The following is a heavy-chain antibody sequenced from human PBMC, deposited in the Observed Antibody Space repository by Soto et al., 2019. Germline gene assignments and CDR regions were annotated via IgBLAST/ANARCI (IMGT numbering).Heavy chain of an antibody. V-gene: IGHV1-18*01. CDR3: ARDRTVVIDY. D-gene: IGHD4-17*01. CDR2: INAYNGNT. J-gene: IGHJ4*02. Sequence: ASVKVSCKVSGYTLTELSMHWVRQAPGKGLEWMGWINAYNGNTNYAQKLQGRVTMTTDTSTSTAYMELRSLRSDDTAVYYCARDRTVVIDYWGQGTLVTVSS. CDR1: GYTLTELS.